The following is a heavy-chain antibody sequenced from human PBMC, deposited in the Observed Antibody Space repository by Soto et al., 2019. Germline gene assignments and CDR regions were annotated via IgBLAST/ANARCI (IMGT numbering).Heavy chain of an antibody. CDR1: GGTFSSYA. V-gene: IGHV1-69*06. J-gene: IGHJ4*02. CDR3: AREPYTLRIAVAGEFDY. D-gene: IGHD6-19*01. CDR2: IIPIFGTA. Sequence: QVQLVQSGAEVKKPGSSVKFSCKASGGTFSSYAISWVRQAPGQGLEWMGGIIPIFGTANYAQKFQGRVTITADKSTSTAYMELSSLRSEDTAVYYCAREPYTLRIAVAGEFDYWGQGTLVTVSS.